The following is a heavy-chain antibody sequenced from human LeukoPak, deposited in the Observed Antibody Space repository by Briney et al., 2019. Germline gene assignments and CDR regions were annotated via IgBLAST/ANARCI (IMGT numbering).Heavy chain of an antibody. CDR2: INPNNGGT. Sequence: ASVKVSCKASGYTLTGYFIQWVRQAPGQGLEWMGWINPNNGGTNYAQKFQGSVTMTRDTSINTAYMEVSRLRSDDTAVYYCARDHCSSGGCYEHYYYGVDVWGQGTTVTVSS. D-gene: IGHD2-15*01. V-gene: IGHV1-2*04. CDR1: GYTLTGYF. CDR3: ARDHCSSGGCYEHYYYGVDV. J-gene: IGHJ6*02.